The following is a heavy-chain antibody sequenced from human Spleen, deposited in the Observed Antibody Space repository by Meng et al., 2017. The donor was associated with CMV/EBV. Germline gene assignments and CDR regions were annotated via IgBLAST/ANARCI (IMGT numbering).Heavy chain of an antibody. CDR2: ISYDGTNK. V-gene: IGHV3-30*04. CDR3: ARGGYAELEY. J-gene: IGHJ4*02. CDR1: GLTFSTFA. D-gene: IGHD2-8*01. Sequence: GESLKISCAASGLTFSTFAMHWVRQAPGKGLEWVSLISYDGTNKYYADSVRGRFTISRDNSRKILYLQMNSLRVEDTAVYYCARGGYAELEYWGQGTLVTVSS.